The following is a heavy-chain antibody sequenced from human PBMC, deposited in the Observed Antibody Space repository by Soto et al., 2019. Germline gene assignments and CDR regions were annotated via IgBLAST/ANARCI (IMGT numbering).Heavy chain of an antibody. CDR1: GGTFSSYA. Sequence: QVQLVQSGAEVKKPGSSVKVSCKASGGTFSSYAISWVRQAPGQGLEWMGGIIPIFGTANYAQKFQGRVTITADKSTSTAYMELRSLRSEDTAVYYCAAHRSGWYFHPSYNWFDPWGQGTLVTVSS. D-gene: IGHD6-19*01. V-gene: IGHV1-69*06. J-gene: IGHJ5*02. CDR3: AAHRSGWYFHPSYNWFDP. CDR2: IIPIFGTA.